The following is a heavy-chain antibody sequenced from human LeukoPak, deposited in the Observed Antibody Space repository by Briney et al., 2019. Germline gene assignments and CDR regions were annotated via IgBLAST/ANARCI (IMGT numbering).Heavy chain of an antibody. Sequence: SETLSLTCTVSGGSISSSSYYWGWIRQPPGKGLEWIGSIYYSGSTYYNPSLKSRVTISVDTSKNLFSLKLSSVTAADTAVYYCARHMRIPLYGDFDYWGQGTLVTVSS. D-gene: IGHD4-17*01. J-gene: IGHJ4*02. V-gene: IGHV4-39*01. CDR2: IYYSGST. CDR3: ARHMRIPLYGDFDY. CDR1: GGSISSSSYY.